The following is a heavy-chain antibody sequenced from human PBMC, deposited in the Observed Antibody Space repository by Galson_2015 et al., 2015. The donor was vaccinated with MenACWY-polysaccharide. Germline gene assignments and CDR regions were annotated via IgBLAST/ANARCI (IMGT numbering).Heavy chain of an antibody. CDR3: ARGGAARRGLYFDL. CDR1: EYTFTSYD. J-gene: IGHJ2*01. Sequence: SVKVSCKASEYTFTSYDINWVRQAPGQGLEWMGWMNPNSANTGYGKKFQGRVTMTRNTSMSTAYMDLSSLRFEDTAVYYCARGGAARRGLYFDLWGRGTLVTVSS. CDR2: MNPNSANT. D-gene: IGHD6-6*01. V-gene: IGHV1-8*01.